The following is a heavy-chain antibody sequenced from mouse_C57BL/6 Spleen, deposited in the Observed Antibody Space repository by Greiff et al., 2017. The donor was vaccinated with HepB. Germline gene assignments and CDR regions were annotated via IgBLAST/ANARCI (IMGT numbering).Heavy chain of an antibody. CDR2: IYPGDGDT. Sequence: QVQLKESGAELVKPGASVKISCKASGYAFSSYWMNWVKQRPGKGLEWIGQIYPGDGDTNYNGKFKGKATLHADKSSSPAYMQLSSLTSKDSAVYFCARRDYYGSSWGDYWGQGTTLTVSS. D-gene: IGHD1-1*01. CDR1: GYAFSSYW. CDR3: ARRDYYGSSWGDY. V-gene: IGHV1-80*01. J-gene: IGHJ2*01.